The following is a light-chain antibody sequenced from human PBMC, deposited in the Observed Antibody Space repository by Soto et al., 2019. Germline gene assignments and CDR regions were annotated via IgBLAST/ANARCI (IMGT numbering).Light chain of an antibody. CDR2: AAS. CDR3: QQTYSTPRT. Sequence: DIQMTQSPSSLSTSVGDRVTITCRASQSISSYLNWYQQKPGKAPKLLIYAASVLQSGVPSRFSGSGSGTEFTLTISSLQPEDFATYYCQQTYSTPRTFGPRTKLEIK. V-gene: IGKV1-39*01. J-gene: IGKJ2*01. CDR1: QSISSY.